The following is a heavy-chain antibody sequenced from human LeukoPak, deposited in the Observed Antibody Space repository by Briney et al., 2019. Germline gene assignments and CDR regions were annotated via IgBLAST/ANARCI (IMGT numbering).Heavy chain of an antibody. V-gene: IGHV1-46*01. CDR1: GYTFTSYY. Sequence: ASVKVSCKASGYTFTSYYMHWVRQAPGQGLEWMGIINPSGGSTSYAQKFQGRVTMTRDMSASTVYMELSSLRSEDTAVYYCARDLRIAVAGSGYWGQGTLVTVSS. CDR3: ARDLRIAVAGSGY. J-gene: IGHJ4*02. CDR2: INPSGGST. D-gene: IGHD6-19*01.